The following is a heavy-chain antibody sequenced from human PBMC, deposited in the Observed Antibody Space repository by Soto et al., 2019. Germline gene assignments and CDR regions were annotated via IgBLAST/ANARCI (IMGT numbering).Heavy chain of an antibody. CDR3: ARLDGAIAAAPLA. V-gene: IGHV4-59*04. Sequence: SETLSLTCTVSGGSISSYYWSWIRQPPGKGLEWIGYIYYSGSTYYNPSLKSRVTISVDTSKNQFSLKLSSVTAADTAVYYCARLDGAIAAAPLAWGQGTLVTVSS. CDR1: GGSISSYY. CDR2: IYYSGST. D-gene: IGHD6-13*01. J-gene: IGHJ5*02.